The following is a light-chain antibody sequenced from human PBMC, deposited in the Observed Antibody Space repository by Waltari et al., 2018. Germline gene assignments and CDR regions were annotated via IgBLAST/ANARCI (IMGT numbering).Light chain of an antibody. CDR3: SSYTSSSTLV. CDR1: SSDVGGYKY. CDR2: DVS. J-gene: IGLJ2*01. Sequence: QSALTQPASVSGSPGQSITISCTGTSSDVGGYKYVPWYQQHPGKAPKLMIYDVSNRPSGVSNRFSGSKSGNTASLTISGLQAEDEADYYCSSYTSSSTLVFGGGTKVTVL. V-gene: IGLV2-14*03.